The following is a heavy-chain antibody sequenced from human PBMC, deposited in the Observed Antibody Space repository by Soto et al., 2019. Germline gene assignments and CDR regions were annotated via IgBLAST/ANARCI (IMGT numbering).Heavy chain of an antibody. D-gene: IGHD2-21*02. J-gene: IGHJ6*02. CDR3: ARDQSGYCGGDCYSSMDV. CDR1: GYTFTSYG. Sequence: QVQLVQSGAEVKKPGASVKVSCKASGYTFTSYGISWVRQAPGQGLEWMGWISAYNGKTNYAQKLQGRVTMTTDTTTSTAYMELRSLRSDDTAVYYCARDQSGYCGGDCYSSMDVWGQGTTVTVSS. V-gene: IGHV1-18*01. CDR2: ISAYNGKT.